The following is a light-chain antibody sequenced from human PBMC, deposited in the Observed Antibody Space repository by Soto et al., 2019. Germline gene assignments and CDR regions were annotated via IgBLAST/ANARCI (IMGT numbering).Light chain of an antibody. CDR3: STWDDSLNAGGV. Sequence: QSVLTQPPSASGTPGQRVTISCSGSRSNIGNNAVTWYQQFPGTAPKLLFYNNNQRPSRVPDRFSGSESGTSASLAISGLRSEDEDDYYCSTWDDSLNAGGVFGGGTKVTVL. V-gene: IGLV1-44*01. J-gene: IGLJ3*02. CDR2: NNN. CDR1: RSNIGNNA.